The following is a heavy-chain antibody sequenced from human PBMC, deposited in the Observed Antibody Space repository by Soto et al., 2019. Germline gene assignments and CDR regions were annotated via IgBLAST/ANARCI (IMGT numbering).Heavy chain of an antibody. V-gene: IGHV1-69*01. CDR3: SRDGGRHSGGIDY. D-gene: IGHD1-26*01. CDR2: IIPIFGTA. J-gene: IGHJ4*02. Sequence: QVQLVQSGAEVTKPGSSVTVSCKASGGTFSSYSINWVRQAPGQGLEWMGEIIPIFGTANYAQKFQGRVTITADESTSTAYMELSSLRSQDTSVYYCSRDGGRHSGGIDYWCQGTLVTVS. CDR1: GGTFSSYS.